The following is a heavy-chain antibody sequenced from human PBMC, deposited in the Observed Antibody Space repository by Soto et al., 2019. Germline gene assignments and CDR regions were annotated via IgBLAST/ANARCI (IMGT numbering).Heavy chain of an antibody. D-gene: IGHD3-22*01. CDR2: ISAYNGNT. Sequence: VASVKVSCKASGYTFTSYGISWVRQAPGQGLEWMGWISAYNGNTNYAQKLQGRVTMTTDTSTSTAYMELRSLRSDDTAVYYCARDGLYDRSGYYNWFDTWGQGTLVTVSS. CDR1: GYTFTSYG. J-gene: IGHJ5*02. CDR3: ARDGLYDRSGYYNWFDT. V-gene: IGHV1-18*01.